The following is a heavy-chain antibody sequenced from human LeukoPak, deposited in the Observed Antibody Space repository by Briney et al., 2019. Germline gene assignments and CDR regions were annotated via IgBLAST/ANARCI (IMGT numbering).Heavy chain of an antibody. D-gene: IGHD3-10*01. CDR3: ARRGARGGDYYYGMDV. Sequence: ASVKVSCKASGYTFTSYGISWVRQAPGQGLEWMGWISAYNGNTNYAQKLQGRVTMTTDTSTSTAYMELRSLRSDDTAVYYCARRGARGGDYYYGMDVWGQGTTVTVSS. CDR1: GYTFTSYG. J-gene: IGHJ6*02. V-gene: IGHV1-18*01. CDR2: ISAYNGNT.